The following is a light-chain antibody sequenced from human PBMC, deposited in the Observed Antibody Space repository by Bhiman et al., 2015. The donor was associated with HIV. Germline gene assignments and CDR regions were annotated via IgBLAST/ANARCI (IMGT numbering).Light chain of an antibody. CDR2: EVT. J-gene: IGLJ1*01. CDR1: SSDVGGYDY. V-gene: IGLV2-8*01. CDR3: SSLTSSLTYV. Sequence: QSALSQPPSASGSPGQSVTISCTGTSSDVGGYDYVSWYQQYPGKAPKLLIYEVTYRPSGVPARFSGSKSGNTASLTVSGLQDEDEADYYCSSLTSSLTYVFGTGTNVTVL.